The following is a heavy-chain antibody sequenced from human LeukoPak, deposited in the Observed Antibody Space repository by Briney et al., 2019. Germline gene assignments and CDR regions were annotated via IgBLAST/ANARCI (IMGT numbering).Heavy chain of an antibody. J-gene: IGHJ4*02. CDR2: ISGSGGNT. V-gene: IGHV3-23*01. CDR1: GFTFSSYA. Sequence: GGSLRLSCAASGFTFSSYAMSWVRQAPGKGLEWVSAISGSGGNTYYADSVKGRFTISRDNSKNSLYVQMNSLRAEDTSVYYCAKGSVSYNYDSSNWGQGTLVTVSS. D-gene: IGHD3-22*01. CDR3: AKGSVSYNYDSSN.